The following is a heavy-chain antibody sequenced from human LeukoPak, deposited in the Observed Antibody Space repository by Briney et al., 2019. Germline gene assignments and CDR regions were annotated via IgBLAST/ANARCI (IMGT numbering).Heavy chain of an antibody. Sequence: SETLSLTCTVSGGSISSYYWSWIRQPAGKGLEWIGRIYTSGSTNYNPSLKSRVTMSVDTSKNQFSLKLSSVTAADTAVYYCARGSVTMVRGVIFPYFDYWGQGTLVTVSS. J-gene: IGHJ4*02. D-gene: IGHD3-10*01. CDR3: ARGSVTMVRGVIFPYFDY. CDR1: GGSISSYY. CDR2: IYTSGST. V-gene: IGHV4-4*07.